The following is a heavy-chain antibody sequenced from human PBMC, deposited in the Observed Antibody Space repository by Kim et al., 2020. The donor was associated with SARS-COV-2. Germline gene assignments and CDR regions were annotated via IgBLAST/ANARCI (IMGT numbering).Heavy chain of an antibody. CDR3: ARDALYCSSTSCYYDYY. CDR1: GFTFSSYA. V-gene: IGHV3-30-3*01. CDR2: ISYDGSNK. Sequence: GGSLRLSCAASGFTFSSYAMHWVRQAPGKGLEWVAVISYDGSNKYYADSVKGRFTISRDNSKNTLYLQMNSLRAEDTAVYYCARDALYCSSTSCYYDYY. D-gene: IGHD2-2*01. J-gene: IGHJ6*01.